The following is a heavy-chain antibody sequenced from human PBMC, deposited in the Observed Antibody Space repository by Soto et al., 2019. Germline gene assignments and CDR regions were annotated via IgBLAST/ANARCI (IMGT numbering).Heavy chain of an antibody. V-gene: IGHV4-31*03. D-gene: IGHD2-15*01. CDR1: GGSISSCGYY. Sequence: SETLSLTCTVSGGSISSCGYYWSWIRQHPGKGLEWIGYIYYSGSTYYNPSLKSRVTISVDTSKNQFSLKLSSVTAANTAVYYCARDLVVVAAGHWFDPWGQGTLVTVSS. CDR3: ARDLVVVAAGHWFDP. CDR2: IYYSGST. J-gene: IGHJ5*02.